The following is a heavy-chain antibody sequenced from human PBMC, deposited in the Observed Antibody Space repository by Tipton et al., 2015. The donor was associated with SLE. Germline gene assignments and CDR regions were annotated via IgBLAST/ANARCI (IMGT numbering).Heavy chain of an antibody. CDR2: IIPLFGTT. D-gene: IGHD3-9*01. J-gene: IGHJ6*02. Sequence: QVQLVQSGAEVKKPGASVKVSCKASGGTFSSYGISWVRQAPGQGLEWMGGIIPLFGTTNYAQKVQGRVTISADESTSTAYLELSSLRSEDTAVYYCARGRRVLTDSYRYGMDIWGQGTTVTVSS. V-gene: IGHV1-69*01. CDR1: GGTFSSYG. CDR3: ARGRRVLTDSYRYGMDI.